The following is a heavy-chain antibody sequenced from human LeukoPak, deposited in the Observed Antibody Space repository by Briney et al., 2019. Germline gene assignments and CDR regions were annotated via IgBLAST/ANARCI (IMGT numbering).Heavy chain of an antibody. J-gene: IGHJ3*02. CDR2: MSGSGCST. V-gene: IGHV3-23*01. CDR3: AKDREYSYVYDAFDI. Sequence: PGGSLRLSCAASGFTFSSYAMNWVRQAPGKGLEWVSGMSGSGCSTYYADSVKGRFTISRDNSKNTLYLQMNTLRAEDTAVYYCAKDREYSYVYDAFDIWGQGTLVTVSS. CDR1: GFTFSSYA. D-gene: IGHD3-16*01.